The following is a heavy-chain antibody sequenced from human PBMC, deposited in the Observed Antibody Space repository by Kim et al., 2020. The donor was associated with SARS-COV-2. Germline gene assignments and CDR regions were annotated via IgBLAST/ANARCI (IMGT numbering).Heavy chain of an antibody. V-gene: IGHV5-51*01. CDR3: ARQAGGAADGYCCWFDF. D-gene: IGHD6-13*01. Sequence: GESLKISCKGSGYSFTNSWLGWVRQMPGKGLEWMGIIYPGDSGTRYSPSFQGQVTFSVDKSISTAYLQWNSLKASDTAMYYCARQAGGAADGYCCWFDFWGQGTLVTVSS. J-gene: IGHJ5*01. CDR1: GYSFTNSW. CDR2: IYPGDSGT.